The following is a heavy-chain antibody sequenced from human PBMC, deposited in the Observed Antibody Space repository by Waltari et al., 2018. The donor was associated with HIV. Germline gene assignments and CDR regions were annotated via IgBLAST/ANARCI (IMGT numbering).Heavy chain of an antibody. Sequence: EVQLVESGGGLVQSGESLRLSCAVSGLTVSDIYMTWVRPAPGKGLEWVSCIYSGGRTFYADSVKDRFTISRDNSKNTLFLQMNSLRAEDTAVYYCARGRFRAGPFDYWGQGTRVTVSS. CDR2: IYSGGRT. CDR3: ARGRFRAGPFDY. J-gene: IGHJ4*02. V-gene: IGHV3-66*01. CDR1: GLTVSDIY. D-gene: IGHD6-19*01.